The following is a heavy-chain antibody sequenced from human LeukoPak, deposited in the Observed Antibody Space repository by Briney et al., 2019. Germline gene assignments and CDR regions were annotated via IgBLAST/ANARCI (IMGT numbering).Heavy chain of an antibody. D-gene: IGHD3-10*01. J-gene: IGHJ4*02. CDR2: IKPDGSEK. CDR1: GFTFSSNW. Sequence: TGGSLRLSCAASGFTFSSNWMSWVRQVPGRGLEWVANIKPDGSEKCYVDSVKGRFTVSRDNAKNSLDLQMNSLRAEDTAVYYCARDYNWGQGTLVTVSS. V-gene: IGHV3-7*04. CDR3: ARDYN.